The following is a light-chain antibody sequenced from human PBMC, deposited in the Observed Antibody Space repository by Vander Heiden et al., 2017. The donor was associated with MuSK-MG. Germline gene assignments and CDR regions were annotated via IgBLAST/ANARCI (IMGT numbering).Light chain of an antibody. CDR2: DNN. J-gene: IGLJ2*01. Sequence: QSVLTQPASVSGAPGQRVSIPCTGRSTNIGAGHHVHWYQQFPGAAPRLLIFDNNTRPSGVPGRFSVSKSGTSASLAITGLQSEDEADYYCQSYDTSLRGVFGGGTKLTVL. V-gene: IGLV1-40*01. CDR3: QSYDTSLRGV. CDR1: STNIGAGHH.